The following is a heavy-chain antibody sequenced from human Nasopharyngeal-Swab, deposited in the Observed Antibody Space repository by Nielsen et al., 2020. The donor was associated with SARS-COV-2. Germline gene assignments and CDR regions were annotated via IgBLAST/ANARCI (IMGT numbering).Heavy chain of an antibody. Sequence: ASVKVSCKASGYTFTSYGISWVRQAPGQGLEWMGWISAYNGNTNYAQKLQGRVTMTTGTSTSTAYMELRSLRSDDTAVYYCASFASDCSGGSCYLSSFDYWGQGTLVTVSS. J-gene: IGHJ4*02. CDR1: GYTFTSYG. CDR3: ASFASDCSGGSCYLSSFDY. D-gene: IGHD2-15*01. V-gene: IGHV1-18*04. CDR2: ISAYNGNT.